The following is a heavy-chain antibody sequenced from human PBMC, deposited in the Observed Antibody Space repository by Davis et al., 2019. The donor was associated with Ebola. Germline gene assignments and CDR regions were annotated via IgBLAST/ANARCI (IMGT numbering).Heavy chain of an antibody. Sequence: GGSLRLSCAASGFTFSDYYMSWIRQAPGKGLEWVSYISSSSSYTNYADSVKGRFTISRDNAKNSLYLQMNSLRAEDTAVYYCTRDFPLHYDFWSGYFAYYYYGMDVWGQGTTVTVSS. CDR2: ISSSSSYT. CDR1: GFTFSDYY. V-gene: IGHV3-11*05. D-gene: IGHD3-3*01. CDR3: TRDFPLHYDFWSGYFAYYYYGMDV. J-gene: IGHJ6*02.